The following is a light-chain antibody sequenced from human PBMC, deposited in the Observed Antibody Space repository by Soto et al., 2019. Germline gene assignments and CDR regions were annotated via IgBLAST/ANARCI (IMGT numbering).Light chain of an antibody. V-gene: IGKV3-15*01. CDR2: GAA. CDR1: QSITRN. CDR3: QQYNNWSMWT. Sequence: EIVLRQSPATLFVLPGKRATLSCRASQSITRNLAGYQQRPRQAPRRLIYGAATRATGIPARFSGSGSGTEFILTINSLQSEDFAVYYCQQYNNWSMWTFGQGTKVDIK. J-gene: IGKJ1*01.